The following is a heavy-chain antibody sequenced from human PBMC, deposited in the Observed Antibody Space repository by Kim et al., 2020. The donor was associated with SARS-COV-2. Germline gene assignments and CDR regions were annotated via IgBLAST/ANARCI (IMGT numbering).Heavy chain of an antibody. V-gene: IGHV4-30-4*01. CDR3: ARGLVGSGSYYYWLDP. CDR2: IYYSGST. CDR1: GGSISSGDYY. D-gene: IGHD3-10*01. Sequence: SETLSLTCTVSGGSISSGDYYWSWIRQPPGKGLEWIGYIYYSGSTYYNPSLKSRVTISVDTSKNQFSLKLSSVTAADTAVYYCARGLVGSGSYYYWLDPWGQGTLVTVSS. J-gene: IGHJ5*02.